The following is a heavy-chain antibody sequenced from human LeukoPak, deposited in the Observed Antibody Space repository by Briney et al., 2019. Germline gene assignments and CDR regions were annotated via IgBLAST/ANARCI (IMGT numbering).Heavy chain of an antibody. V-gene: IGHV3-30*18. CDR1: GFTFSSYG. Sequence: GGSLRLSCAASGFTFSSYGMHWVRQAPGKGLEWVAVISYDGSNKYYADSVKGRFTISRDNSKNTLYLQMNSLRAEDTAVYYCAKAEYDILTGQDYWGQGTLVTVSS. CDR3: AKAEYDILTGQDY. CDR2: ISYDGSNK. D-gene: IGHD3-9*01. J-gene: IGHJ4*02.